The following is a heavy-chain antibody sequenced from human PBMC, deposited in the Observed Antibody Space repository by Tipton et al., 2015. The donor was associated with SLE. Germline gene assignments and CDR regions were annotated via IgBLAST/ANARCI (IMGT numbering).Heavy chain of an antibody. CDR3: AKDIYGSGPRNAFDI. Sequence: SLRLSCSASAFSITSYWMTWVRQAPGKGLEWLANIKEDGSDKNYVDSVKGRLTVSRDNAKNALYLQMNSLRPEDTAMYYCAKDIYGSGPRNAFDIWGQGTMVTVSS. V-gene: IGHV3-7*03. CDR2: IKEDGSDK. D-gene: IGHD3-10*01. J-gene: IGHJ3*02. CDR1: AFSITSYW.